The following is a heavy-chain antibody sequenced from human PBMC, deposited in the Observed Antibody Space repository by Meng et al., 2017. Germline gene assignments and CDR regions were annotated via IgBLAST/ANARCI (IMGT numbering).Heavy chain of an antibody. D-gene: IGHD1-26*01. J-gene: IGHJ4*02. CDR3: TRHGVGGATPPFDY. Sequence: EVQLVESGGGLVQPGGSLKLSCAASGFTFSGSAMHWVRQASGKGLEWVGRIRSKANSYATAYAASVKGRFTISRDDSKNTAYLQMNSLKTEDTAVYYCTRHGVGGATPPFDYWGQGTLVTVSS. CDR1: GFTFSGSA. V-gene: IGHV3-73*02. CDR2: IRSKANSYAT.